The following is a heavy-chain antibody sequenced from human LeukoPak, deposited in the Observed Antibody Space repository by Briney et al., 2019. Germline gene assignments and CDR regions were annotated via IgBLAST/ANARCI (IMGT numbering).Heavy chain of an antibody. V-gene: IGHV4-59*01. CDR1: GGSISSYY. J-gene: IGHJ3*02. D-gene: IGHD6-6*01. CDR2: IYYSGST. Sequence: SETLSLTCTVSGGSISSYYWSWIRQPPGKGLEWIGNIYYSGSTNYNPSLKSRVTISVDTSKNQFSLNLRSVTAADTAVFYCARVHRLVPGPFHIWGQGTMVIVSS. CDR3: ARVHRLVPGPFHI.